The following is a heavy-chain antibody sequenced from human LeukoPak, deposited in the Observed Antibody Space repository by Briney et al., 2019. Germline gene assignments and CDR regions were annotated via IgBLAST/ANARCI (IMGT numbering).Heavy chain of an antibody. V-gene: IGHV3-23*01. CDR2: ISGSGSPT. CDR3: AKDSMYSSGWYDYFDY. J-gene: IGHJ4*02. D-gene: IGHD6-19*01. Sequence: GGSLRLSCAASGFTFTTYAMSWVRQAPGKGLEWFSAISGSGSPTYYADSVKGRFTISRDNSKNTLYLQMNSLRAEDTAVYYCAKDSMYSSGWYDYFDYWGQGTLVTVSS. CDR1: GFTFTTYA.